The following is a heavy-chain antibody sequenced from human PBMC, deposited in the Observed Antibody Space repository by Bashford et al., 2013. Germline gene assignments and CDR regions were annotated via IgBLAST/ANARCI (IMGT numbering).Heavy chain of an antibody. CDR1: GFAFSSCA. Sequence: GGSLRLSCAASGFAFSSCAVHWVRQAPGKGLEWVAFISNDGNDKTYAESVKGRFTVSRDNSKDTSYLEMNSLRAEDTAVYYCARDPKTGYYTDFDYWGQGTLVTVSS. CDR3: ARDPKTGYYTDFDY. V-gene: IGHV3-30*04. J-gene: IGHJ4*02. CDR2: ISNDGNDK. D-gene: IGHD3/OR15-3a*01.